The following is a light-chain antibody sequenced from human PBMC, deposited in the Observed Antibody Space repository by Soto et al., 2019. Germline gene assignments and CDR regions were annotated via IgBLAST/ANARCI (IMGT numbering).Light chain of an antibody. J-gene: IGKJ2*01. CDR1: QSVRNW. CDR2: DAS. V-gene: IGKV1-5*01. CDR3: QQFNTYSYT. Sequence: DIQMTQSPSTLSGSVGDRVTITCRASQSVRNWLAWYQQKPGKAPKLLIYDASSLERGVPSRFSGSGFGTEFTLTISSLQPDDFATYYCQQFNTYSYTFGQGTKVDIK.